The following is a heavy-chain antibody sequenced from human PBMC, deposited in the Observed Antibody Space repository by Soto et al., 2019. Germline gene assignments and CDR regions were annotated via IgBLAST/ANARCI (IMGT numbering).Heavy chain of an antibody. Sequence: QVQLQEAGPGLVKPSETLSLTCTVSGGSISSGNYYWSWIRQSPGKGLEWIGYIYYDGRTNYNPSLKSRVTISADTPKSQFSLKLNSVTAADTAMYYCARDVWCSVWGQGTLVTVSS. CDR2: IYYDGRT. V-gene: IGHV4-61*01. CDR1: GGSISSGNYY. D-gene: IGHD2-21*01. J-gene: IGHJ4*02. CDR3: ARDVWCSV.